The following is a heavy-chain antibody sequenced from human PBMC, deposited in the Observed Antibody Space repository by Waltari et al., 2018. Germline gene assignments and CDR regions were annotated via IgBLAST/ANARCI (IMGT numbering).Heavy chain of an antibody. CDR2: INAGNGNT. V-gene: IGHV1-3*01. D-gene: IGHD3-22*01. CDR3: ARERGDYYDSSGYYY. J-gene: IGHJ6*04. CDR1: GYTFTSYA. Sequence: QVQLVQSGAEVKKPGASVKVSCKASGYTFTSYAMHWVRQAPGQRLEWMGWINAGNGNTKYSQKFQGRVTITRDTSASTAYMELSSLRSEDTAVYYCARERGDYYDSSGYYYWGKGTTVTVSS.